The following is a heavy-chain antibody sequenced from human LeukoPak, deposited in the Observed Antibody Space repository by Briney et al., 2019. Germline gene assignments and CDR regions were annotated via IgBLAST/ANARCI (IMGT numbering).Heavy chain of an antibody. J-gene: IGHJ4*02. CDR2: VYTSGST. D-gene: IGHD6-13*01. Sequence: SETLSLTCTVSGGSISSYYWSWIRQPAGKGLEWIGRVYTSGSTNYNPSLKSRVTMSVDTSKNQFSLKLSSVTAADTAVYYCERGPRVSTQIAATSILDYWRQGTLVSVPS. CDR3: ERGPRVSTQIAATSILDY. V-gene: IGHV4-4*07. CDR1: GGSISSYY.